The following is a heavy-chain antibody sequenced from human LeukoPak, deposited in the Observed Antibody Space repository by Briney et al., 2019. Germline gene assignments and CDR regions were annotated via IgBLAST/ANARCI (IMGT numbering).Heavy chain of an antibody. CDR1: GFTFSSFT. CDR3: ARRLLWFGEFDY. D-gene: IGHD3-10*01. J-gene: IGHJ4*02. CDR2: IYSGGST. Sequence: PGGSLRLSCAASGFTFSSFTMSWVRQAPGKGLEWVSVIYSGGSTYYADSVKGRFTISRDNSKNTLYLQMNSLRAEDTAVYYCARRLLWFGEFDYWGQGTLVTVSS. V-gene: IGHV3-53*01.